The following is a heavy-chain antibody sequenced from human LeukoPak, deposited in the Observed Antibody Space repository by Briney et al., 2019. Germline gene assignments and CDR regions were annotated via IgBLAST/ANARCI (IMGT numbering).Heavy chain of an antibody. J-gene: IGHJ4*02. Sequence: PSETLSLTCTVSGGSISSYYWSWIRQPAGKGLEWIGRIYTSGSTNYNPSLKSRVTMSVDTSKNQFSLKLSSVTAADTAVYYCARVGYYDSSGYYAVDLWGQGTLVTVS. CDR3: ARVGYYDSSGYYAVDL. V-gene: IGHV4-4*07. CDR1: GGSISSYY. D-gene: IGHD3-22*01. CDR2: IYTSGST.